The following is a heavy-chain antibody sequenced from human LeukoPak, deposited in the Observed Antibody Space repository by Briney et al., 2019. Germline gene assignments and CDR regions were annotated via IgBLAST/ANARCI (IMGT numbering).Heavy chain of an antibody. CDR2: MNPNSGNT. CDR1: GYTFNNYD. V-gene: IGHV1-8*01. Sequence: ASVKVSCKASGYTFNNYDINWVRQAPGQGLEWMGWMNPNSGNTGYAQKFQGRFTLTRETSISTAYMELSSLRSDDTAAYYCVRAMAPLDTFNYQYAMDVWGQGTMVTVSS. CDR3: VRAMAPLDTFNYQYAMDV. J-gene: IGHJ6*02. D-gene: IGHD5-24*01.